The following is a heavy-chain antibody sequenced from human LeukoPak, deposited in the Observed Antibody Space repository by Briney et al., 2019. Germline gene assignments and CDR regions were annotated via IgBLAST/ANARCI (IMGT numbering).Heavy chain of an antibody. CDR2: ISAYNGNT. J-gene: IGHJ4*02. CDR3: ARIETLYSSSPGGY. D-gene: IGHD6-6*01. Sequence: ASVKVSCKASGYTFTSYGISWVRQAPGQGLEWMGWISAYNGNTNYAQKLQGRVTMTTDTSTSTAYMELRSLRSDDTAVYHCARIETLYSSSPGGYWGQGTLVTVSS. V-gene: IGHV1-18*01. CDR1: GYTFTSYG.